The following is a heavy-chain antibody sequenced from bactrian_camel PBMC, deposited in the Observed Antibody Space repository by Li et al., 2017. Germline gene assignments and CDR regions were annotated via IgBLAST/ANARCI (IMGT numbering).Heavy chain of an antibody. CDR3: VLGVSAST. V-gene: IGHV3S54*01. Sequence: HVQLVESGGGSVQAGGSLILACEVSGVTLSRPCTAWFRQAPGSQREVVAYSHTYGGSTYYADSVKGRFTVSGDNAKNTMYLQLDSLKSEDTALYYCVLGVSASTWGQGTQVTVS. CDR1: GVTLSRPC. CDR2: SHTYGGST. J-gene: IGHJ4*01. D-gene: IGHD5*01.